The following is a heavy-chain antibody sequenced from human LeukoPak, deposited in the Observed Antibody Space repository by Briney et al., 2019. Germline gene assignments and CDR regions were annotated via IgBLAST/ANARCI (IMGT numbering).Heavy chain of an antibody. V-gene: IGHV3-21*01. CDR3: ARETGYSYGYAPADY. Sequence: GGSLRLSCAASGFTFSSYSMNWVRQAPGKGLEWVSSISSSSSYIYYADSVKGRFTISRDNAKNSLYLQMNSLRAEDTAVYYCARETGYSYGYAPADYWGQGTLVTVSS. CDR1: GFTFSSYS. D-gene: IGHD5-18*01. CDR2: ISSSSSYI. J-gene: IGHJ4*02.